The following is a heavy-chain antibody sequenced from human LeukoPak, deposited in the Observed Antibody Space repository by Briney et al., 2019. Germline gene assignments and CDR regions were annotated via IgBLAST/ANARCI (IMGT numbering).Heavy chain of an antibody. CDR1: GGSISSYY. CDR2: IYYSGST. V-gene: IGHV4-59*01. CDR3: ARDVGSSSLDY. D-gene: IGHD6-13*01. J-gene: IGHJ4*02. Sequence: SETLSLTCTVSGGSISSYYWSWIRQPPGKGLEWIGYIYYSGSTNYNPSLKSRVTISVDTSKNQFSLKLSSVTAADTAVHYCARDVGSSSLDYWGQATLVTVSS.